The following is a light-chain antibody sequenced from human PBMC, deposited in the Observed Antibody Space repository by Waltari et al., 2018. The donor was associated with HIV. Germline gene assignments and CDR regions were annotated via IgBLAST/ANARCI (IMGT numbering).Light chain of an antibody. Sequence: QSALTQPASVSGSPGQSIPISCTGTSRGIGNYDLVPRYQQHPGKAPKLIIYEGIKRPSGVSNRISGSKSANTASLTISGLQAEDEADYYCCSYGGSSNWLFGGGTKLTVL. CDR3: CSYGGSSNWL. J-gene: IGLJ2*01. V-gene: IGLV2-23*01. CDR1: SRGIGNYDL. CDR2: EGI.